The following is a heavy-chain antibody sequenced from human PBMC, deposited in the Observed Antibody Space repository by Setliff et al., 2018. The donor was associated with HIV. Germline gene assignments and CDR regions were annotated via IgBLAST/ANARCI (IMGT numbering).Heavy chain of an antibody. CDR3: ARKRATSPPLTVGNAFDI. D-gene: IGHD1-26*01. CDR1: GFAFSPYS. CDR2: ISSSSKYI. V-gene: IGHV3-21*01. J-gene: IGHJ3*02. Sequence: PGGSLRLSCAASGFAFSPYSMNWVRQAPGKGLEWVASISSSSKYIYEADSVKGRFTISRDNAKNSLYLQMDSLRAEDTAVYYCARKRATSPPLTVGNAFDIWGQGTMVTVSS.